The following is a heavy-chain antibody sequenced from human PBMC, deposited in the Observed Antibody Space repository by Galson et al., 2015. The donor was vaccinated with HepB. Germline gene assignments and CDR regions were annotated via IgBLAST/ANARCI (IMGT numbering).Heavy chain of an antibody. CDR3: TRLGYLAGYSSS. D-gene: IGHD6-13*01. CDR2: IRRKASNYAK. J-gene: IGHJ4*02. CDR1: GFTFSGSA. Sequence: SLRLSCAASGFTFSGSAIHRVRQTSGKGLEWVGRIRRKASNYAKAYAASLKGRCTISRDDSKNTAYLHMKSLKTEDTAVDYCTRLGYLAGYSSSWGQGTLVTVSS. V-gene: IGHV3-73*01.